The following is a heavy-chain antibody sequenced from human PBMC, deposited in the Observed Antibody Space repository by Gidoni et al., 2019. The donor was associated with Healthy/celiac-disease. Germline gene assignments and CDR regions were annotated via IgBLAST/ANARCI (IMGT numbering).Heavy chain of an antibody. V-gene: IGHV3-11*01. CDR2: ISSSGSNI. D-gene: IGHD3-22*01. CDR3: ARARWFYYDSSGYYDY. Sequence: QVQLVESGGGLVKPGGSLRLSCAASGFTFSDYYMRWVRQAPGKGLEWVSYISSSGSNIYYADSGKGRFTISRDNAKNSLYLQMNSLRAEDTAVYYCARARWFYYDSSGYYDYWGQGTLVTVSS. J-gene: IGHJ4*02. CDR1: GFTFSDYY.